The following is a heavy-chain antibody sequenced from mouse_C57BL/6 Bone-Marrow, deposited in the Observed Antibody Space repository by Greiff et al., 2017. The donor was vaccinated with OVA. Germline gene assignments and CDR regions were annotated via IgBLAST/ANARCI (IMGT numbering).Heavy chain of an antibody. J-gene: IGHJ3*01. Sequence: QVQLQQSGAELVRPGTSVKLSCKASGYTFTSYWMHWVKQRPGQGLEWIGVIDPSDSYTNYNQKFKGKATLTVDTSSSTAYMRLSSLTSEDSAVYYCARGDYDYVAWFAYWGQGTLVTVSA. D-gene: IGHD2-4*01. CDR1: GYTFTSYW. V-gene: IGHV1-59*01. CDR3: ARGDYDYVAWFAY. CDR2: IDPSDSYT.